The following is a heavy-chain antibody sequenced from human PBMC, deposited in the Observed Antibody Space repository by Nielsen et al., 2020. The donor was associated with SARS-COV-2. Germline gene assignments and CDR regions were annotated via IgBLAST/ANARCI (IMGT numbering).Heavy chain of an antibody. CDR3: ARDEVEMATTPGFDS. Sequence: GESLKISCAASGFTFSSYGMHWVRQAPGKGLEWVANIKPDGSEKYYVDSVRGRFTISRDNAKNSVYLQMNSLRAEDTAVYHCARDEVEMATTPGFDSWGQGTLVTVSS. D-gene: IGHD5-24*01. V-gene: IGHV3-7*01. J-gene: IGHJ4*02. CDR1: GFTFSSYG. CDR2: IKPDGSEK.